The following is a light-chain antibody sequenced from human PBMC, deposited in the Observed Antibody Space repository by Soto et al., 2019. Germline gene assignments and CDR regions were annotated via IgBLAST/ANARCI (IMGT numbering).Light chain of an antibody. Sequence: QSALTQPPSASGSPGQSVTISCTGTSSDVGAYNFVSWYQQHPGKAPKVIVYEVSKRPSGVPDRFSGSKSGNTASLTVSGLQAEDEADYYCSSFAGSNTVFGGGTKVTVL. V-gene: IGLV2-8*01. J-gene: IGLJ2*01. CDR2: EVS. CDR3: SSFAGSNTV. CDR1: SSDVGAYNF.